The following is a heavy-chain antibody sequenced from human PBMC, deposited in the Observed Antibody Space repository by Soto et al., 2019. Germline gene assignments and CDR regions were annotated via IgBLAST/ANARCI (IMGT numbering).Heavy chain of an antibody. J-gene: IGHJ4*02. D-gene: IGHD1-26*01. V-gene: IGHV3-11*06. Sequence: GGSLRLSCAASGFTFSDFYMSWIRQAPGKGLEWVSYITSSSSYTNYAGSVKGRFTVSRDNAKNSLYLQMNSLRAEDTAVYYWARDQVGAIQYYFDYWGQGTLVNVSS. CDR2: ITSSSSYT. CDR3: ARDQVGAIQYYFDY. CDR1: GFTFSDFY.